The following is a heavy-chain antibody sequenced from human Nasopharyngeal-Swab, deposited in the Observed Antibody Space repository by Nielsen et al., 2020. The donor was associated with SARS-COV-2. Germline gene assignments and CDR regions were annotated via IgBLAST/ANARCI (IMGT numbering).Heavy chain of an antibody. CDR3: AREGGASYYDILTY. CDR1: GGSISSGGYY. J-gene: IGHJ3*01. Sequence: SETLSLTCTVSGGSISSGGYYWSWIRQHPGKGLEWIGYIYYSGSTYYNPSLKSRVTISVDTSKNQFSLKLSSVTAADTAVYYCAREGGASYYDILTYWGQGTMVTVPS. V-gene: IGHV4-31*03. CDR2: IYYSGST. D-gene: IGHD3-9*01.